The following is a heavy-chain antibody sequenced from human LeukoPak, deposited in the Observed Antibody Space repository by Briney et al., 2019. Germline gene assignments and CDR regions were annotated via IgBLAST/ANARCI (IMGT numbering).Heavy chain of an antibody. Sequence: GGSLRLSCAASGFIFSSNYMTWVRQAPGKGLEWVSVIYTGGSTYYSDYVKGRFTISRDNSRNTLYLQMNSLRAEDTAVYYCATHSGGYWGQGTLVTVSS. D-gene: IGHD3-16*01. CDR3: ATHSGGY. CDR1: GFIFSSNY. CDR2: IYTGGST. V-gene: IGHV3-53*01. J-gene: IGHJ4*02.